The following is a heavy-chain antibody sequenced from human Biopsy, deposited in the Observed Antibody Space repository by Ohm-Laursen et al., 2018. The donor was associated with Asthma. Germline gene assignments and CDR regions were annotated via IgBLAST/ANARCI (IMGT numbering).Heavy chain of an antibody. J-gene: IGHJ6*02. V-gene: IGHV3-30*18. Sequence: SLRLSCAATGFTFSSNGMNWVRQAPGKGLARVALISHDGSKSHSADYVRGRFTISRNNSKNTLYLQMNSRRAGDTAVYYCAKDVVWFRELGGMDVWGQGTTVTVSS. D-gene: IGHD3-10*01. CDR1: GFTFSSNG. CDR3: AKDVVWFRELGGMDV. CDR2: ISHDGSKS.